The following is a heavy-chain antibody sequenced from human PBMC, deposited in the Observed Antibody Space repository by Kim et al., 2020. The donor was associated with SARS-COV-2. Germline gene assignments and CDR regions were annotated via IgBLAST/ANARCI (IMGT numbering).Heavy chain of an antibody. V-gene: IGHV5-10-1*01. CDR2: IDPSDSYT. J-gene: IGHJ6*02. Sequence: GESLKISCKGSGYSFTSYWISWVRQMPGKGLEWMGRIDPSDSYTNYSPSFQGHVTISADKSISTAYLQWSSLKASDTAMYYCARHPRDYSNRIYYYYGMDVWGQGTTVTVSS. CDR1: GYSFTSYW. D-gene: IGHD4-4*01. CDR3: ARHPRDYSNRIYYYYGMDV.